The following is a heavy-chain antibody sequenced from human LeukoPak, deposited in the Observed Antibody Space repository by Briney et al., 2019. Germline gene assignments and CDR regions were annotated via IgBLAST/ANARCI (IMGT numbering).Heavy chain of an antibody. Sequence: SETLSLTCAVYGGSFSGYYWSWIRQPPGKGLEWIGEIDHSGSTNYNPSLKSRVTISVDTSKNQFSLKLSSVTAADTAVYYCAGPESYCSSTSCLPPSQPGGFDYWGQGTLVTVSS. D-gene: IGHD2-2*01. V-gene: IGHV4-34*01. CDR1: GGSFSGYY. CDR2: IDHSGST. CDR3: AGPESYCSSTSCLPPSQPGGFDY. J-gene: IGHJ4*02.